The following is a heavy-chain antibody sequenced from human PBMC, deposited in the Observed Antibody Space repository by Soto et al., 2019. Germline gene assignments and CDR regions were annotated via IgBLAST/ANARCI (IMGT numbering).Heavy chain of an antibody. CDR3: ARDGVRGIAAAGTGSWYYYGMDV. Sequence: QVPLVQSGAEVKKPGASVKVSCKASGYTFTSYGISWVRQAPGQGLEWMGWISAYNGNTNYAQKLQGRVTMTTDTSTSTAYMELRSLRSDDTAVYYCARDGVRGIAAAGTGSWYYYGMDVWGQGTTVTVSS. CDR1: GYTFTSYG. J-gene: IGHJ6*02. CDR2: ISAYNGNT. V-gene: IGHV1-18*01. D-gene: IGHD6-13*01.